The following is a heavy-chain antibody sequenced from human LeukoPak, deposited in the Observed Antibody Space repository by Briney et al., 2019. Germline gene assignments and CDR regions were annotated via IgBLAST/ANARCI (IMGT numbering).Heavy chain of an antibody. V-gene: IGHV3-7*01. Sequence: GGSLRLSCATSGFTFSSSWVSWVRQAPGKGLECVANIKEDGREKYYVDSVKGRFTISRDNAKNSLYLQMSSLRAEDTAVYYCARGGGPDYWGQGTLVTVSS. CDR1: GFTFSSSW. CDR2: IKEDGREK. D-gene: IGHD3-10*01. J-gene: IGHJ4*02. CDR3: ARGGGPDY.